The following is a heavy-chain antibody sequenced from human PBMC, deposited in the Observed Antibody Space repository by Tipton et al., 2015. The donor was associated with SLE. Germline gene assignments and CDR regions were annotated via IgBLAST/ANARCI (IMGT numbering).Heavy chain of an antibody. CDR2: IYYSGST. Sequence: TLSLTCTVSGGSISSSSYYWGWIRQPPGKGLEWIGSIYYSGSTNYNPSLKSRVTISVDTSKNQFSLKLSSVTAADTAVYYCARVLMGYFDLWGRGTLVTVSS. J-gene: IGHJ2*01. D-gene: IGHD3-16*01. V-gene: IGHV4-39*07. CDR3: ARVLMGYFDL. CDR1: GGSISSSSYY.